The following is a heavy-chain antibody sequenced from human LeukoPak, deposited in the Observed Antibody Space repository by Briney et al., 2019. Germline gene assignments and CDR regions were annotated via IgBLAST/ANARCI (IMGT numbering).Heavy chain of an antibody. J-gene: IGHJ4*02. V-gene: IGHV3-11*01. CDR3: ASGALAVYFDY. CDR2: ISSSGSTI. Sequence: PGGSLRLSCAASGFTFSDYYMSWIRQAPGKGLEWVSYISSSGSTIYYADSVKGRFIISRDNSKNTLYLQMNSLRAEDTAVYYCASGALAVYFDYWGQGTLVTVSS. CDR1: GFTFSDYY. D-gene: IGHD2-21*01.